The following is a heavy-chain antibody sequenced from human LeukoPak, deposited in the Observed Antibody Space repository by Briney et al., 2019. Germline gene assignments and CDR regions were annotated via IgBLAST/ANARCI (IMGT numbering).Heavy chain of an antibody. Sequence: LETLSLTCTVSGGSISSHYWSWIRQPPGKGLEWIGYIYYSGSTNYNPSLKSRVTISVDTSKNQFSLKLSTVTAADTAVYYCARGAYCSSTSCEKDPRSGGYYYMDVWGKGTTVTVCS. J-gene: IGHJ6*03. CDR2: IYYSGST. V-gene: IGHV4-59*11. CDR1: GGSISSHY. CDR3: ARGAYCSSTSCEKDPRSGGYYYMDV. D-gene: IGHD2-2*01.